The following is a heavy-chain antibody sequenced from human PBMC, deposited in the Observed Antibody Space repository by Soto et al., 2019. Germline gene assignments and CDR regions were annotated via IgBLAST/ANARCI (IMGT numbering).Heavy chain of an antibody. D-gene: IGHD3-22*01. J-gene: IGHJ4*02. Sequence: SETLSLTCAVYGGSFSGYYWSWIRQPPGKGLEWIGEINHSGSTNYNPSLKSRVTISVDTSKNQLSLKLSSVTAADTAVYYCARGSRERRKDYYDTSGYYQDMYYFDYWGQGTLVTVS. CDR1: GGSFSGYY. V-gene: IGHV4-34*01. CDR3: ARGSRERRKDYYDTSGYYQDMYYFDY. CDR2: INHSGST.